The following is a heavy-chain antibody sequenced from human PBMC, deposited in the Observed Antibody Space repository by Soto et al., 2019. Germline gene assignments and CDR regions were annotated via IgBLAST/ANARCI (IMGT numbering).Heavy chain of an antibody. V-gene: IGHV1-8*01. CDR3: ARRVSSPGTYEY. Sequence: ASGKVSCKASGYTFTSYDINWGRQATGQGLEWMGWMNPNSGNTGYAQKFQSRITMTRNTSISTAYMELISLRSEDTAVYYCARRVSSPGTYEYWGQGTLVKVSS. J-gene: IGHJ4*02. D-gene: IGHD2-8*01. CDR2: MNPNSGNT. CDR1: GYTFTSYD.